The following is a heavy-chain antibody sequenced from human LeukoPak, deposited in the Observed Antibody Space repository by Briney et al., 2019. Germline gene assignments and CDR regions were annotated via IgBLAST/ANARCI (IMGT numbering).Heavy chain of an antibody. V-gene: IGHV4-34*01. CDR2: INHSGST. D-gene: IGHD3-3*01. J-gene: IGHJ6*03. CDR3: ARATTYYDFWADLGTVYYYYMDV. CDR1: GGSFSGYY. Sequence: PSETLSLTCAVYGGSFSGYYWSWIRQPPGKGLVWIGEINHSGSTNYNPPLKSRVTISVDTSKNQFSLKLSSVTAADTAVYYCARATTYYDFWADLGTVYYYYMDVWGKGTTVTVSS.